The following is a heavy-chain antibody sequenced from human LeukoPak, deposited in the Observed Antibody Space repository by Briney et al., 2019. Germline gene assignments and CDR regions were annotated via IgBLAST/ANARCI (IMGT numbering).Heavy chain of an antibody. V-gene: IGHV4-59*01. CDR3: ARDPHYGDILNDPFDI. CDR1: GGSISRYY. D-gene: IGHD4-17*01. Sequence: ASETLSLTCTVSGGSISRYYCSWLRQPPGKGLERFGYINYSGSTKYNPSLKSRVTISVDTSKNQFSLKLSSVTAADTAVYFCARDPHYGDILNDPFDIWGQGTMVTVSS. J-gene: IGHJ3*02. CDR2: INYSGST.